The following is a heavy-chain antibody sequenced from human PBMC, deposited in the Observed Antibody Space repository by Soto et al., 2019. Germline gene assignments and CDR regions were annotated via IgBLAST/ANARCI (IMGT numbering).Heavy chain of an antibody. Sequence: EVQLVESGGGLVKPGGSLRLSCAASGFTFSSYSMNWVRQAPGKGLEWVSSISSSSSYIYYADSVKGRFTISRDNAXXSLDLQMNSLRAEDTAVYYCARDQPGYSYGYGLGYWGQGTLVTVSS. D-gene: IGHD5-18*01. CDR1: GFTFSSYS. V-gene: IGHV3-21*01. J-gene: IGHJ4*02. CDR3: ARDQPGYSYGYGLGY. CDR2: ISSSSSYI.